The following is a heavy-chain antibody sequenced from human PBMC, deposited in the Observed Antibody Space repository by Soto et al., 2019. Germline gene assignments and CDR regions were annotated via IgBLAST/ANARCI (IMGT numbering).Heavy chain of an antibody. V-gene: IGHV3-48*02. CDR2: ISSSISTM. Sequence: EVQLVESGGGLVQPGGSLRLSCAASGFTFSSYSMNWVRQAPGKGLEWLSYISSSISTMHYADSVKGRFTISRDNAKNSLYLQINSLRDEDTALHYCAREVRDTAVADFDYWGQGTLVTVSS. CDR3: AREVRDTAVADFDY. CDR1: GFTFSSYS. J-gene: IGHJ4*02. D-gene: IGHD5-18*01.